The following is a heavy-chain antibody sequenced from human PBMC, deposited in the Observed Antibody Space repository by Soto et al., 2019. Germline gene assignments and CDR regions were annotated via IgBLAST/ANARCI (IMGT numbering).Heavy chain of an antibody. J-gene: IGHJ5*02. V-gene: IGHV5-10-1*01. Sequence: PGGSLKISCKGSGYIFTSYWINRVRQIPLKSLEWMGRIDPSDSYTNYSPSFQDHVTISAAKSISTAYLQWSSLKALDTAMYYCARHRAHYYDISGYHKWLGRWGQGTLVTVSS. CDR2: IDPSDSYT. D-gene: IGHD3-22*01. CDR3: ARHRAHYYDISGYHKWLGR. CDR1: GYIFTSYW.